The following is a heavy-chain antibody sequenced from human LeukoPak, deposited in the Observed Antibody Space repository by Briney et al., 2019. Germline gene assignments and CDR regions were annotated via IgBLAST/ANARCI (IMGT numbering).Heavy chain of an antibody. CDR3: ARDSSYSSSWGDWYFDL. J-gene: IGHJ2*01. Sequence: SETLSLTCTVSGGSISSYYWSWIRQPPGKGLEWIGYIYYSGSTNYNPSLKSRVTISVDTSKNQFSLKLSSVTAADTAVYYCARDSSYSSSWGDWYFDLWGRGSLVTVSS. D-gene: IGHD6-13*01. CDR2: IYYSGST. V-gene: IGHV4-59*01. CDR1: GGSISSYY.